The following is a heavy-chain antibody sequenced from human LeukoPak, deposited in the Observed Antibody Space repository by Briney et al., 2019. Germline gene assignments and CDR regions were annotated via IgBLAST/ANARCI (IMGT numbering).Heavy chain of an antibody. CDR2: IKQDGNEK. V-gene: IGHV3-7*01. CDR3: ERYSGTYVWLDP. Sequence: PGGSPRLPCASSGFSLSNHGITAVRQAPGKGLEWVANIKQDGNEKNFVDSVKGRFTIYRDNAKNSLHLQMNSLRAEDTAVYYSERYSGTYVWLDPWGQGTLVTVSS. J-gene: IGHJ5*02. D-gene: IGHD5-12*01. CDR1: GFSLSNHG.